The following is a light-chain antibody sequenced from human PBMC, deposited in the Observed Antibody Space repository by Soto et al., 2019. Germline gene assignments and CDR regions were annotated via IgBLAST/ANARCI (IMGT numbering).Light chain of an antibody. V-gene: IGKV1-39*01. J-gene: IGKJ3*01. Sequence: DIQMTQSPSSLSASVGDRVTITCRASQSISSYLNWYQQKPGKAPNFLIYAASNLQSGVPSRFSGSGSGTEFTLTISSLQPEDFATYYCQQSYCTLAFGPGTKVDIK. CDR2: AAS. CDR1: QSISSY. CDR3: QQSYCTLA.